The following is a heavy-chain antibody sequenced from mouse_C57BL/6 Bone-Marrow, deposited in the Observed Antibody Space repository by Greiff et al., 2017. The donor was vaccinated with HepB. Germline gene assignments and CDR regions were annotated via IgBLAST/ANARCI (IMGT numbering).Heavy chain of an antibody. J-gene: IGHJ3*01. V-gene: IGHV1-81*01. CDR1: GHTFSSHG. CDR3: ARSRGLREALFAY. Sequence: QVQLQQSGAELARPGASVKLSCKASGHTFSSHGISWVKQRTGQGLEWIGEIYPRSGNTYYNEKFKGKATLTADTSSSPAYMELRSLTSEDSAVHFCARSRGLREALFAYWGQGTLVTVSA. D-gene: IGHD2-4*01. CDR2: IYPRSGNT.